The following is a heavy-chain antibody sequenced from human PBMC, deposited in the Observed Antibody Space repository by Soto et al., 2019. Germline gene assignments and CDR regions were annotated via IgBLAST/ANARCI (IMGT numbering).Heavy chain of an antibody. D-gene: IGHD3-3*01. CDR2: IYYSGST. CDR1: GGSISSSSYY. Sequence: SETLSLTCTVSGGSISSSSYYWGWIRQPPGKGLECIGSIYYSGSTYYNPSLKSRVTISVDTSKNQFSLKLSSVTAADTAVYYCARHGAGRGVNWFDSWGQGTLVTVSS. V-gene: IGHV4-39*01. CDR3: ARHGAGRGVNWFDS. J-gene: IGHJ5*01.